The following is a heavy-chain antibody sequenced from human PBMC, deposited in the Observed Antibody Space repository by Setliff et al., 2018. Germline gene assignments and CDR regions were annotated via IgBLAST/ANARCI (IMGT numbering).Heavy chain of an antibody. J-gene: IGHJ3*02. Sequence: LSLTCAVSGGSISSSNWWSWVRQPPGKGLEWIGSIYHSGSTYYNPSLKSRVTISVDTSKNQFSLKLSSVTAADTAVYYCARLLVVTDAFDIWGQGTMVTVSS. D-gene: IGHD3-22*01. V-gene: IGHV4-4*02. CDR1: GGSISSSNW. CDR2: IYHSGST. CDR3: ARLLVVTDAFDI.